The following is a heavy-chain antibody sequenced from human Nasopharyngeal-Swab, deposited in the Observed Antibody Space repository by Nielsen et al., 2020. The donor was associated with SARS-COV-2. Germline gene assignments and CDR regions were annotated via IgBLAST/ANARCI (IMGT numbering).Heavy chain of an antibody. D-gene: IGHD3-16*01. CDR3: ARDHGPVGDYEPWFAP. CDR2: INPAAET. J-gene: IGHJ5*02. Sequence: GESLKSSCGASGFTFNKFAMAWVRQAPGKGLEWVSTINPAAETFYADSARGRFTISRDNSMNTLYLQMNGLRADDTALYYCARDHGPVGDYEPWFAPWGQGTLVTVSS. V-gene: IGHV3-23*01. CDR1: GFTFNKFA.